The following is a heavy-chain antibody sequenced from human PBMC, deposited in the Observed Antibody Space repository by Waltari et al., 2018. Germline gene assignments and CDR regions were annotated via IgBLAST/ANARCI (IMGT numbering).Heavy chain of an antibody. V-gene: IGHV1-2*02. J-gene: IGHJ5*02. D-gene: IGHD3-10*01. CDR1: GYPFTGYY. Sequence: QVQLVQSGAEVKKPGASVKVSCKASGYPFTGYYIHWVRQAPGQGLEWMGWINPNSGGTNYAQKCQGRVTMTMDTSISTAYMELSRLRSDDTAVYYCARDRGWFDPWGQGTLVTVSS. CDR3: ARDRGWFDP. CDR2: INPNSGGT.